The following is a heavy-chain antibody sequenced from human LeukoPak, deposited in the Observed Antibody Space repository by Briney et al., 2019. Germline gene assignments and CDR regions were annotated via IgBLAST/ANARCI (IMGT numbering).Heavy chain of an antibody. CDR3: AKERYCSGGSCYSDY. D-gene: IGHD2-15*01. V-gene: IGHV3-23*01. Sequence: GESLKISCAASGFTFSSYAMSWVRQAPGKGLEWVSAISGSGGNSYYADSVRGRFTISRDNSKNTLYLQMNSLRAEDTAVYYCAKERYCSGGSCYSDYWGQGTLVTVSS. J-gene: IGHJ4*02. CDR2: ISGSGGNS. CDR1: GFTFSSYA.